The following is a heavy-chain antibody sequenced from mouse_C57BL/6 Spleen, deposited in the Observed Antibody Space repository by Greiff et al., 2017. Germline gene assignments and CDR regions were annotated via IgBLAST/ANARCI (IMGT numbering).Heavy chain of an antibody. Sequence: VQLQQSGPVLVKPGASVKMSCKASGYTFTDYYMNWVKQSHGKSLEWIGVINPYNGGTSYNQKFKGKATLTVDKSSSTAYMELNSLTSEDSAVYYCARIYYYGSSYGLAYWGQGTLVTVSA. CDR3: ARIYYYGSSYGLAY. CDR2: INPYNGGT. D-gene: IGHD1-1*01. J-gene: IGHJ3*01. CDR1: GYTFTDYY. V-gene: IGHV1-19*01.